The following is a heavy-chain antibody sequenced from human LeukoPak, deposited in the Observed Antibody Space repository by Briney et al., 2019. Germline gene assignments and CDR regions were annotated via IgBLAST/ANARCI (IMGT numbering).Heavy chain of an antibody. Sequence: SETLSLTCTVSGGSISSSGFYWGWIRQPPGKWLEWIGTTYDSGTTYYNPSLKSRVTISVDTSKNQFSLKLSSVTAADTAVYYCARHAALDTKRGWNNHNWFDPWGQGTLVTVSS. CDR3: ARHAALDTKRGWNNHNWFDP. D-gene: IGHD5-18*01. CDR1: GGSISSSGFY. J-gene: IGHJ5*02. CDR2: TYDSGTT. V-gene: IGHV4-39*01.